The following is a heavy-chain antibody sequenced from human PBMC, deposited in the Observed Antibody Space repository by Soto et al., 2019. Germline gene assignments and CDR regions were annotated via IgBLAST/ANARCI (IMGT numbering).Heavy chain of an antibody. V-gene: IGHV4-31*03. CDR2: IYYSGST. CDR1: GGSISSGGYY. Sequence: SETLSLTCTVSGGSISSGGYYWSWIRQHPGKGLEWIGYIYYSGSTYYNPSLKSRVTISVDTSKNQFSLKLSSVTAADTAVYYCARDSLKTSPYRGAFDIWGQGTMVTVSS. D-gene: IGHD3-10*01. J-gene: IGHJ3*02. CDR3: ARDSLKTSPYRGAFDI.